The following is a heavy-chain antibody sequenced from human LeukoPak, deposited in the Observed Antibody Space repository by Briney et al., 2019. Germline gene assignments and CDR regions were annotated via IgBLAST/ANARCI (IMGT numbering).Heavy chain of an antibody. J-gene: IGHJ6*02. CDR2: IYHSGST. V-gene: IGHV4-4*02. Sequence: SETLSLTCAVSGGSISSSNWWSWVRQPPGKGLEWIGEIYHSGSTNYNPSLKSRVTISVDKSKNQSSLKLSSVTAADTAVYYCARMAFPDIVVVPAAIAQGYGMDVWGQGTTVTVSS. CDR3: ARMAFPDIVVVPAAIAQGYGMDV. D-gene: IGHD2-2*01. CDR1: GGSISSSNW.